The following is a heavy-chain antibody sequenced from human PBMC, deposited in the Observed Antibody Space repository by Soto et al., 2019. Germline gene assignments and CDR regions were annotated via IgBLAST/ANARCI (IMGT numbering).Heavy chain of an antibody. Sequence: GSLRLSCAASGFTFSSYSMNWVRQAPGKGLEWVSSISSSSSYIYYADSVKGRFTISRDNAKNSLYLQMNSLRAEDTAVYYCPRLYEWDPSDLAYYFDHWGQGTLVTVSS. D-gene: IGHD1-26*01. CDR3: PRLYEWDPSDLAYYFDH. CDR1: GFTFSSYS. CDR2: ISSSSSYI. V-gene: IGHV3-21*01. J-gene: IGHJ4*02.